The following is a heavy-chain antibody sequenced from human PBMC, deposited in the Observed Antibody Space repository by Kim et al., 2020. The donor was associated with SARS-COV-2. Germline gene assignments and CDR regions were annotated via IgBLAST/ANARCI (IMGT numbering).Heavy chain of an antibody. CDR3: ARDPEQQLVLHYFDY. Sequence: PKFQGRVTITADKSPSTAYMGLSSLRSEDTAVYYCARDPEQQLVLHYFDYWGQGTLVTVSS. D-gene: IGHD6-13*01. J-gene: IGHJ4*02. V-gene: IGHV1-69*04.